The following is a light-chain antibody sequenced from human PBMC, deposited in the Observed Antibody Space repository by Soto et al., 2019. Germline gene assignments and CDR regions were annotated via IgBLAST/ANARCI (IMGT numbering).Light chain of an antibody. Sequence: EIVMAQSPATLSVSPGERATLSCRASQSVSSNLACYQQKRGQAPRLLIYGASSRAAGIPDRFSGSGSGTDFTLTIRRLEPEDFAVFYCQQYGGAPWTFGQGTMV. CDR3: QQYGGAPWT. V-gene: IGKV3D-15*01. CDR1: QSVSSN. CDR2: GAS. J-gene: IGKJ1*01.